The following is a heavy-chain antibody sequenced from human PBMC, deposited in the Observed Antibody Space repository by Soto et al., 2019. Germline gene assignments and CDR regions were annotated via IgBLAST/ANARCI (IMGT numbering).Heavy chain of an antibody. V-gene: IGHV4-59*01. CDR3: AGTYSSSWYEGNWFDP. J-gene: IGHJ5*02. CDR1: GGSISSYY. D-gene: IGHD6-13*01. Sequence: SLTCTVSGGSISSYYWSWIRQPPGKGLEWIGYIYYSGSTNYNPSLKSRVTISVDTSKNQFSLKLSSVTAADTAVYYCAGTYSSSWYEGNWFDPWGQGTQVTVSS. CDR2: IYYSGST.